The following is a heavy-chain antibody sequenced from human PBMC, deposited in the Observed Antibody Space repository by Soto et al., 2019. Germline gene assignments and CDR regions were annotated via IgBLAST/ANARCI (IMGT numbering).Heavy chain of an antibody. CDR2: ISYSGST. J-gene: IGHJ4*02. CDR3: ATTGTPATRLYYFDF. D-gene: IGHD2-15*01. Sequence: QVQLQESGPGLVKPSQTLSLTCTVSGGSISSGNYYWSWIRQPPGKGLEWIGFISYSGSTYYNLSRRGRITISVDTSKNQFSLNLSFVTAADTALYYCATTGTPATRLYYFDFWGQGTLVTVSS. CDR1: GGSISSGNYY. V-gene: IGHV4-30-4*01.